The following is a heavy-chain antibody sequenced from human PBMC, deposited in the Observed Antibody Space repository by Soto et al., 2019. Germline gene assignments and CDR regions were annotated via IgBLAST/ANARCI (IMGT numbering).Heavy chain of an antibody. J-gene: IGHJ6*02. CDR2: IIPIFGTA. Sequence: SVKVSCKXSGGTFSSYAISWVRQAPGQGLEWMGGIIPIFGTANYAQKFQGRVTITADESTSTAYMELSSLRSEDTAVYYCAMGYCSSTSCYQDTYGMDVWGQGTTVTVS. CDR1: GGTFSSYA. CDR3: AMGYCSSTSCYQDTYGMDV. V-gene: IGHV1-69*13. D-gene: IGHD2-2*01.